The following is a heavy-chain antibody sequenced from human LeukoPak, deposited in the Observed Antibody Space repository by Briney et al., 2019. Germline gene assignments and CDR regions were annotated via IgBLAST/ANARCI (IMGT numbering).Heavy chain of an antibody. CDR2: IKQDGSEK. CDR1: GFTFSSYW. CDR3: ARGLGYCSGGSCYSSY. D-gene: IGHD2-15*01. V-gene: IGHV3-7*01. J-gene: IGHJ4*02. Sequence: GGSLRLSCAASGFTFSSYWMSWVRQAPGKGLEWVANIKQDGSEKYYVDSVKGRFTISRDNSKNTLYLQMNSLRAEDTAVYYCARGLGYCSGGSCYSSYWGQGTLVTVSS.